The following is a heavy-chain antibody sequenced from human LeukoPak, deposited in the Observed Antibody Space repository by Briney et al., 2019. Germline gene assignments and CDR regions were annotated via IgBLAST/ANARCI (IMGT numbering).Heavy chain of an antibody. CDR2: IDTSGNT. CDR3: ASMTMVRGDYYMDV. J-gene: IGHJ6*03. CDR1: GGSISGYY. D-gene: IGHD3-10*01. V-gene: IGHV4-4*07. Sequence: PSETLSLTCTVSGGSISGYYWSWIRQPAGKGLEWIGRIDTSGNTNYNPSLKSRVTMSLDTSKNQFSLKLSSVTAADTAVYYCASMTMVRGDYYMDVWGKGTTVTVSS.